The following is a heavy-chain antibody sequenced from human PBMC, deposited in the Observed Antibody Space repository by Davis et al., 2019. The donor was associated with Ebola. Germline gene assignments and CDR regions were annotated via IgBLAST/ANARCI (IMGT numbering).Heavy chain of an antibody. CDR1: GFSLRSYA. CDR3: ARADYDSGNSYGMDV. CDR2: ISGSGGSP. J-gene: IGHJ6*04. Sequence: GESLKISCAASGFSLRSYAMSWVRQAPGKGLEWVSDISGSGGSPYYADSVKGRFTISRDISKNTLYLEMNSLRAEDTALYYCARADYDSGNSYGMDVWGKGTTVTVSS. D-gene: IGHD3-10*01. V-gene: IGHV3-23*01.